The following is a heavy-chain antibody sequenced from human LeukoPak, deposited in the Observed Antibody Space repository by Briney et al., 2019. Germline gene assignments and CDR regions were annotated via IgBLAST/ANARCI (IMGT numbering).Heavy chain of an antibody. Sequence: PSETLSLTCTVSGGPIGSYYWSWIRQPPGKGLEWIGYMFYSGSTNYNASLKNRITISVDNSKNQSSMKLSSVTAADTAVYYCARGFLFGVAAPYSFDYWGQGTLVTVSS. D-gene: IGHD3-3*01. CDR2: MFYSGST. CDR1: GGPIGSYY. CDR3: ARGFLFGVAAPYSFDY. V-gene: IGHV4-59*01. J-gene: IGHJ4*02.